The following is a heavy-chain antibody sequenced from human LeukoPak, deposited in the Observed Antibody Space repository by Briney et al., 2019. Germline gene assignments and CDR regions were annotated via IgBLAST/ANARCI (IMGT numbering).Heavy chain of an antibody. D-gene: IGHD2-2*01. J-gene: IGHJ4*02. Sequence: GGSLRLSCAASGFTFSSYSMNWVRQAPGKGLEWVSSISSSSSYIYYADSVKGRFTISRDNAKSSLYLQMNSLRAEDTAVYYCARDVGCSSTSCYAIFDYWGQGTLVTVSS. V-gene: IGHV3-21*01. CDR1: GFTFSSYS. CDR2: ISSSSSYI. CDR3: ARDVGCSSTSCYAIFDY.